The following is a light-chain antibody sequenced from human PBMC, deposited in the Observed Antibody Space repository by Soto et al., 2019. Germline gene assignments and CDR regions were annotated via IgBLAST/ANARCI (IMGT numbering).Light chain of an antibody. CDR2: DAS. J-gene: IGKJ1*01. V-gene: IGKV1-5*01. CDR3: KQYKSYWT. CDR1: QSISYW. Sequence: DIQMTQSPSTLSASVVDKVTITFRASQSISYWLAWYQQKPGKAPKVLIYDASSLESGVPSRFSGSGSGTEFTLTINSLQPDDLATYYCKQYKSYWTFGQGTKVDIK.